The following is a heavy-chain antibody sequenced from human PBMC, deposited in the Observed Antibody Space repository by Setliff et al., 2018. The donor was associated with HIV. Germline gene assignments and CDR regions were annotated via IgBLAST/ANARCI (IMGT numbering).Heavy chain of an antibody. J-gene: IGHJ4*02. CDR2: ISSDGRYI. Sequence: LRLSCAASGFSFRTYNMNWVRQAPGKGLEWVSSISSDGRYIYYADSVKGRFTISRDDAKSSLYLQMYSLRAEDTAVYYCARRGMVPATLDFWGQGTPVTVSS. CDR1: GFSFRTYN. V-gene: IGHV3-21*01. CDR3: ARRGMVPATLDF. D-gene: IGHD2-21*02.